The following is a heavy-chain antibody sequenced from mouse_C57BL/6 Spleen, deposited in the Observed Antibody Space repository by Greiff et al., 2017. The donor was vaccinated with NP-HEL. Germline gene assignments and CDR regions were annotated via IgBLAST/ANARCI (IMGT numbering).Heavy chain of an antibody. V-gene: IGHV6-3*01. CDR3: TYDEVFDY. CDR1: GFTFSNYW. Sequence: EVKVEESGGGLVQPGGSMKLSCVASGFTFSNYWMNWVRQSPEKGLEWVAQIRLKSDNYATHYAESVKGRFTISRDDSKSSVYLQMSNLRAEDTGIYYCTYDEVFDYWGQGTTLTVSS. J-gene: IGHJ2*01. D-gene: IGHD2-12*01. CDR2: IRLKSDNYAT.